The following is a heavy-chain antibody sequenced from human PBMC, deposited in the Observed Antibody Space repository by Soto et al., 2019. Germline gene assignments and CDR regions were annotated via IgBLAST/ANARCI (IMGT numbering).Heavy chain of an antibody. Sequence: SETLSLTCAVYGGSFSGYYWTWIRQPPGTGLEWIGEINHSGSTNYNPSLKSRVTISVDTSKNQFSLKLSSVIAADTAVYYCARHGGTSCVDSRCYLLSCIHPWGQGILVTVSS. D-gene: IGHD2-2*01. CDR3: ARHGGTSCVDSRCYLLSCIHP. V-gene: IGHV4-34*01. J-gene: IGHJ5*02. CDR2: INHSGST. CDR1: GGSFSGYY.